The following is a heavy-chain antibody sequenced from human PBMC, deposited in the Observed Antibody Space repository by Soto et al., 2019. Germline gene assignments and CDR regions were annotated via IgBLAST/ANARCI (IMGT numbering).Heavy chain of an antibody. V-gene: IGHV3-30-3*01. CDR3: ARVGVQLWSQFYFDY. J-gene: IGHJ4*02. Sequence: GGSLRLSCAASGFSFSTYAMHWVRQAPGKGLEWVAVISYDGNNKYYADSVKGRFTISRDNSKNTLYLQVNSLRAEDTAVYYCARVGVQLWSQFYFDYWGQGTLVTVSS. D-gene: IGHD5-18*01. CDR1: GFSFSTYA. CDR2: ISYDGNNK.